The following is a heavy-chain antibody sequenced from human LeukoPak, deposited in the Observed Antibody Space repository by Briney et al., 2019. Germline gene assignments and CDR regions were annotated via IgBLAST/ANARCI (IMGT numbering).Heavy chain of an antibody. V-gene: IGHV4-39*07. D-gene: IGHD3-22*01. CDR3: ARDRAPTYYYDSSGHNWFDP. Sequence: PSETLSLTCTVSGGSISSSSYYWGWIRQPPGKGLEWIGSIYYSGSTYYNPSLKSRVTISVDTSKNQFSLKLSSVTAADTAVYYCARDRAPTYYYDSSGHNWFDPWGQGTLVTVSS. J-gene: IGHJ5*02. CDR2: IYYSGST. CDR1: GGSISSSSYY.